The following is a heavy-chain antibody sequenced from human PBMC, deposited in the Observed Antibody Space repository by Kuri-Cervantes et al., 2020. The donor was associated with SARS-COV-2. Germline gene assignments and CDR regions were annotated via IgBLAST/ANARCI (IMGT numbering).Heavy chain of an antibody. Sequence: SVKVSCKASGGTFSSYAISWVRQAPGQGLEWMGRIIPTLGTANYAQKFQGRVTITTDESTSTAYMELSSLRSEDTAVYYCARIGNYYYGSGSYFDYWGQGTLVTVSS. J-gene: IGHJ4*02. V-gene: IGHV1-69*11. CDR1: GGTFSSYA. CDR3: ARIGNYYYGSGSYFDY. D-gene: IGHD3-10*01. CDR2: IIPTLGTA.